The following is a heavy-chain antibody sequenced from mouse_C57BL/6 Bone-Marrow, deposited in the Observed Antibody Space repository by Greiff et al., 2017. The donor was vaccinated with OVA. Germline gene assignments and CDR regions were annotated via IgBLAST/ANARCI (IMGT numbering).Heavy chain of an antibody. CDR2: ISSGGSYT. CDR1: GFTFSSYG. V-gene: IGHV5-6*01. CDR3: ARRGYFDV. J-gene: IGHJ1*03. Sequence: EVNVVESGGDLVKPGGSLKLSCAASGFTFSSYGMSWFRQTPDKRLEWVATISSGGSYTYYPDSVKGRFTISRDNAKNTLYLQMSSLKSEDTAMYYCARRGYFDVWGTGTTVTVSS.